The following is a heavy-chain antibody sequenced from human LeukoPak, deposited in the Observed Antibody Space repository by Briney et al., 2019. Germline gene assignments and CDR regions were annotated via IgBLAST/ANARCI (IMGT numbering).Heavy chain of an antibody. V-gene: IGHV4-39*01. D-gene: IGHD3-10*01. CDR3: ASHLSYFYAWGGAGGRTDIDY. Sequence: SETLSLTCTISGGLFSVSTHSWGWIRQPPGKRPEWIGSISYSGNTYFNPSLKSRVTISVGTSKNQFSLKLTSVTAADTAVDYWASHLSYFYAWGGAGGRTDIDYWGQGTLVTASS. J-gene: IGHJ4*02. CDR1: GGLFSVSTHS. CDR2: ISYSGNT.